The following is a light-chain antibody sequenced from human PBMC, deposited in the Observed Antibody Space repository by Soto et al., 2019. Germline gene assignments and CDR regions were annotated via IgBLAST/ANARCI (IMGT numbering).Light chain of an antibody. J-gene: IGLJ1*01. Sequence: QSVLTQPASASGTPGQRVTISCSGSSSNIGSNTVNWYQQLPGTAPKLLIYSNNQRPSGVPDRFSGSKSGTSASLAISGLQSEDEADYYCAAWDDSLNGGVHVFGPGTKLTVL. CDR1: SSNIGSNT. CDR2: SNN. V-gene: IGLV1-44*01. CDR3: AAWDDSLNGGVHV.